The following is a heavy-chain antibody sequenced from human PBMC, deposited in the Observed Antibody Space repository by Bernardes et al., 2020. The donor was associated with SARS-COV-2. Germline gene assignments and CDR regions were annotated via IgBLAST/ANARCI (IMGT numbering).Heavy chain of an antibody. CDR1: GFTLSSYW. D-gene: IGHD6-19*01. CDR2: INSDGSIS. V-gene: IGHV3-74*01. Sequence: GGSLRLSCAASGFTLSSYWMHWVRQAPGKGLIWISRINSDGSISNYADSVKGRFIISRDNAKNTLYLQMNSLGVEDTAVYYCARSSGIVVAGTTYNWVDPWGQGTLVTVSS. CDR3: ARSSGIVVAGTTYNWVDP. J-gene: IGHJ5*02.